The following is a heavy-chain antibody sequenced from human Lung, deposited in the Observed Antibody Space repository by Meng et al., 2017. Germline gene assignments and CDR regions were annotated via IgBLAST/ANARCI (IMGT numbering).Heavy chain of an antibody. CDR3: ARFDISSSGRGDY. Sequence: QGQLRESGPGLVKPAGTLSLTWAVCGGSITSSTWWSWVRQTPGKGLEWFGEIFHSGSTNYNPPLESRVTISVDKSKNQFSLKVYSVTAADTATYYCARFDISSSGRGDYWGQGILVTVSS. D-gene: IGHD1-26*01. V-gene: IGHV4-4*02. CDR1: GGSITSSTW. J-gene: IGHJ4*02. CDR2: IFHSGST.